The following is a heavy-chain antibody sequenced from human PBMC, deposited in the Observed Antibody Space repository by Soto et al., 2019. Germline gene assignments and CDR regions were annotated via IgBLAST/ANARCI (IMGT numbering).Heavy chain of an antibody. CDR2: IYWDDDK. Sequence: QITLKESGPTLVKPTQTLTLTCTFSGFSLSTSGVGVGWIRQPPGKALEWLALIYWDDDKRYSPSLKSRLTITNDTSKNQVVLTMTNMDPVDTATYYCAHSVAVAGTPPYYYYGMDVWGQGTTVTVSS. CDR3: AHSVAVAGTPPYYYYGMDV. J-gene: IGHJ6*02. V-gene: IGHV2-5*02. D-gene: IGHD6-19*01. CDR1: GFSLSTSGVG.